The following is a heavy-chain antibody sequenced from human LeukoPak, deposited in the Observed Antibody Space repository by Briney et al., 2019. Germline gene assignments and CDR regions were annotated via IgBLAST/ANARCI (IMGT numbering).Heavy chain of an antibody. D-gene: IGHD5-24*01. Sequence: PSETLSLTCTVSGGSISSSSYYWGWIRQPPGKGLEWIGSIYYSGSTYHNPSLKSRVTISVDTSKNQFSLKLSSVTAADTAVYYCASKPSRGWLQSYYYYMDVWGKGTTVTVSS. J-gene: IGHJ6*03. CDR2: IYYSGST. CDR1: GGSISSSSYY. V-gene: IGHV4-39*01. CDR3: ASKPSRGWLQSYYYYMDV.